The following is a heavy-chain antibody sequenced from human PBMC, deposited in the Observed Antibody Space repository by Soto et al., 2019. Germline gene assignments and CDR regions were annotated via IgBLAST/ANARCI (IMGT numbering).Heavy chain of an antibody. V-gene: IGHV3-30-3*01. CDR3: ARRYSSRLLDY. D-gene: IGHD6-13*01. Sequence: PGGSLRLSCAASGFTFSNFWMHWVRQAPGKGLEWVAVISNDGNNKYYADSVKGRFTISRDNSKNTLYLQMNSLRAEDTAVYYCARRYSSRLLDYWGQGTLVTVSS. CDR2: ISNDGNNK. J-gene: IGHJ4*02. CDR1: GFTFSNFW.